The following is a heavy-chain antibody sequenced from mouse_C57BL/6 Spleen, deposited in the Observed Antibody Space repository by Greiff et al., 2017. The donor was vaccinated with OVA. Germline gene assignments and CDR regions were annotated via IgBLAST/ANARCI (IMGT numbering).Heavy chain of an antibody. CDR1: GFSLTSYG. V-gene: IGHV2-2*01. Sequence: QVQLKESGPGLVQPSQSLSITCTVSGFSLTSYGVHWVRQSPGKGLEWLGVIWSGGSTDYNAAFISRLSISKDNSKSQVFFKMNSLQADDTAIYYCARNWAYSNYEFAYWGQGTLVTVSA. J-gene: IGHJ3*01. CDR2: IWSGGST. D-gene: IGHD2-5*01. CDR3: ARNWAYSNYEFAY.